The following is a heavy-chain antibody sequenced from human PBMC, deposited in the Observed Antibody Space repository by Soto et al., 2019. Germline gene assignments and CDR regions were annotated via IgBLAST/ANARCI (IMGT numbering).Heavy chain of an antibody. D-gene: IGHD7-27*01. CDR1: GGSIRVTDYF. J-gene: IGHJ5*02. CDR3: TRDSGWFDP. V-gene: IGHV4-39*02. Sequence: SETLSPTCTVSGGSIRVTDYFWGWIRQPPGKALEWIASIYHSGSTYYNPSLKSRVTMSIDTSNNQFALTLNSVSAADTAVYFCTRDSGWFDPWGQGTLVTVS. CDR2: IYHSGST.